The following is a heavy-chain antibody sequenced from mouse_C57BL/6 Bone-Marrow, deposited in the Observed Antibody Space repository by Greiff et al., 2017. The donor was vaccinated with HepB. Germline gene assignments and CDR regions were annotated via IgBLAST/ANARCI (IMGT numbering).Heavy chain of an antibody. CDR2: ISYSGST. Sequence: EVQLKESGPGMVKPSQSLSLTCTVTGYSITSGYDWHWIRHFPGNKLEWMGYISYSGSTNYNPSLKSRISITHDTSKNHFFLKLNSVTTEDTATYYCARGVLYYGSSPWYFDVWGTGTTVTVSS. J-gene: IGHJ1*03. CDR3: ARGVLYYGSSPWYFDV. V-gene: IGHV3-1*01. D-gene: IGHD1-1*01. CDR1: GYSITSGYD.